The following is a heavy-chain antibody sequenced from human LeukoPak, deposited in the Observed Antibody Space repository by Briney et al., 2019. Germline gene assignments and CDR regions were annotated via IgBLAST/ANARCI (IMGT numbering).Heavy chain of an antibody. CDR1: GYTFTNYY. D-gene: IGHD4-17*01. V-gene: IGHV1-46*01. J-gene: IGHJ6*02. CDR2: VNPTGGST. CDR3: AREGRPTVTTPSVFYYYYGMDV. Sequence: ASVKVSCKASGYTFTNYYIHWVRQAPGQGLEWMGIVNPTGGSTSYTLKFQGRVAMTSDTSTSTVYMELSSLGSEDTAVYYCAREGRPTVTTPSVFYYYYGMDVWGQGTTVTVSS.